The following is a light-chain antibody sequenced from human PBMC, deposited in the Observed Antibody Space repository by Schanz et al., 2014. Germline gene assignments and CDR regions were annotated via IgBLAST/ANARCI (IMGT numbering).Light chain of an antibody. J-gene: IGLJ2*01. V-gene: IGLV2-14*01. CDR2: DVT. CDR3: SSYTSSSTVI. Sequence: QSALTQPASVSGSPGQSITISCTGTSSDVGGHNYVSWYQQHPGKAPKLMIYDVTHRPSGVSNRFSGSKSGNTASLTISGLQAEDEADYYCSSYTSSSTVIFGGGTKLTVL. CDR1: SSDVGGHNY.